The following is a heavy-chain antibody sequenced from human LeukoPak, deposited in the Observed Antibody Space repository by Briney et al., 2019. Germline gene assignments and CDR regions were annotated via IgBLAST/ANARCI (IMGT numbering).Heavy chain of an antibody. CDR1: GGFISGYY. V-gene: IGHV4-38-2*02. J-gene: IGHJ4*02. Sequence: SETLSLTCTVSGGFISGYYWNWIRQSPGKGLEWIGSIYHSGSTYYNPSLKSRVAISVDTSKNQFSLKLSSVTAADTAVYYCARDRVGVVALPFDYWGQGTLVTVSS. CDR3: ARDRVGVVALPFDY. CDR2: IYHSGST. D-gene: IGHD3-22*01.